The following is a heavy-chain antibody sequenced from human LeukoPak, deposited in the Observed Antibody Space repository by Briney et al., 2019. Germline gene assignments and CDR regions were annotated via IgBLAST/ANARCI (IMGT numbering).Heavy chain of an antibody. D-gene: IGHD3-22*01. Sequence: GGSLRLSCAASGFTFSNYAMSWVRQAPGKGLEWVSPIDSGGTTHNADAVKGRLIVSSDNSKNTLFQQMNRLQGDDTAVYYCAKYFYDSSTYSFDYWGQGNLVTVSS. V-gene: IGHV3-23*01. CDR2: IDSGGTT. CDR1: GFTFSNYA. J-gene: IGHJ4*02. CDR3: AKYFYDSSTYSFDY.